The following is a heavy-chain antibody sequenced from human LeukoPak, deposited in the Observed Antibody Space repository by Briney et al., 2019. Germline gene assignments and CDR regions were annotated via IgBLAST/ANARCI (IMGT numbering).Heavy chain of an antibody. D-gene: IGHD3-22*01. Sequence: GGSLRLSCVASGFSFSSYWMAWVRQAPGKGLEWVANIKYDGSLKFYVDSVKGRFTVSRDNAKNSLYLEMNSLRADDTAVYFCASSHDSSGNDWGQGTMVTVSS. V-gene: IGHV3-7*01. CDR3: ASSHDSSGND. CDR1: GFSFSSYW. J-gene: IGHJ4*02. CDR2: IKYDGSLK.